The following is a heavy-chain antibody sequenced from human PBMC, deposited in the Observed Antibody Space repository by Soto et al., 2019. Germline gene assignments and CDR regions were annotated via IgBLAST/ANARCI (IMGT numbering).Heavy chain of an antibody. Sequence: PGESLKISCKGSGYSFTSHWIGWVRQMPGKGLEWMGIIYPGDSDTRYSPSFQGQVTISADKSISTAYLQWSSLKASDTAMYYCARAFTYDSSAPRGGMGVWGQGTTVTVSS. D-gene: IGHD3-22*01. J-gene: IGHJ6*02. CDR1: GYSFTSHW. CDR2: IYPGDSDT. CDR3: ARAFTYDSSAPRGGMGV. V-gene: IGHV5-51*01.